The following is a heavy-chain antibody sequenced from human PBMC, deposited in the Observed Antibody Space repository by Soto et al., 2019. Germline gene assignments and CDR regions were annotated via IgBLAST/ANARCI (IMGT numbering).Heavy chain of an antibody. Sequence: QVQLVESGGGVVQPGRSLRLSCAASGFTFSSYGMHWVRQAPGKGLEWVAVIWYDGSNKYYADSVKGRFTISRDNSKNTLYLQMNSLRAEDTAVYYCARDHWEEGIAAAGLYYYYGMDVWGQGTTVTVSS. D-gene: IGHD6-13*01. V-gene: IGHV3-33*01. J-gene: IGHJ6*02. CDR3: ARDHWEEGIAAAGLYYYYGMDV. CDR1: GFTFSSYG. CDR2: IWYDGSNK.